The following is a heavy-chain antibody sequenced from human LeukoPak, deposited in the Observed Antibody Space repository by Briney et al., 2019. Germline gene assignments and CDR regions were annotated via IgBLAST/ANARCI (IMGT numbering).Heavy chain of an antibody. D-gene: IGHD6-13*01. CDR2: VFYSGST. Sequence: PSETLSLTCTVSGGSISNYYWSWIRQPPGKGLEWIGYVFYSGSTNYNPSLKSRVTISVDTSKNQFSLKLSSVTAADTAVYYCARFSISWSYFDFWGQGTLVTVSS. CDR3: ARFSISWSYFDF. V-gene: IGHV4-59*01. J-gene: IGHJ4*02. CDR1: GGSISNYY.